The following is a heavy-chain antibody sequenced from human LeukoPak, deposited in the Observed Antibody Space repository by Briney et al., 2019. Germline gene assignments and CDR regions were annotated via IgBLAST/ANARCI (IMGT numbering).Heavy chain of an antibody. CDR3: ARLNIQLWTSNDY. CDR1: GGSSSSSSYY. J-gene: IGHJ4*02. V-gene: IGHV4-39*01. CDR2: IYYSGIT. Sequence: SETLSLXCTVSGGSSSSSSYYWGWNRQPPGKGPEWIGSIYYSGITYYNPSLKSRVTISVDTSKNQFSLKLSSVTAADTAVYYCARLNIQLWTSNDYWGQGTLVTVSS. D-gene: IGHD5-18*01.